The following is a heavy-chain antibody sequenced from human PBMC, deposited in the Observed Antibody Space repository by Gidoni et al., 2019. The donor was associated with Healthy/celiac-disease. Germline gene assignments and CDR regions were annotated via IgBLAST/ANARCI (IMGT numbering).Heavy chain of an antibody. CDR2: ISYDGSNK. J-gene: IGHJ6*02. CDR3: ARAGAEGYCSGGSCYGYHYYYGMDV. Sequence: QVQLVESGGGVVQPGRSLRLSCAASGFTFSSYALPWFRPAPGKGLEWVAVISYDGSNKYYADSVKGRFTISRDNSKNTLYLQMNSLRAEDTAVYYCARAGAEGYCSGGSCYGYHYYYGMDVWGQGTTVTVSS. V-gene: IGHV3-30-3*01. CDR1: GFTFSSYA. D-gene: IGHD2-15*01.